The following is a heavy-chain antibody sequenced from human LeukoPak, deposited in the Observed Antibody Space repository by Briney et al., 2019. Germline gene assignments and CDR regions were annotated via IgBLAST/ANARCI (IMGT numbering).Heavy chain of an antibody. Sequence: GGSLRLSCAASGFTFDDYAMHWVRHAPGKGLEWVSGISWNSGSIGYADSVKGRFTISRDNAKNSLYLQMNSLRAEDTALYYCAKDISSGWYSGGGDYWGQGTLVTVSS. V-gene: IGHV3-9*01. CDR2: ISWNSGSI. D-gene: IGHD6-19*01. CDR1: GFTFDDYA. J-gene: IGHJ4*02. CDR3: AKDISSGWYSGGGDY.